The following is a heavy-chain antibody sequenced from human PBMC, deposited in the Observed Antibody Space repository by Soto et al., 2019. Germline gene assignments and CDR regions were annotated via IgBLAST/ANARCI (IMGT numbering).Heavy chain of an antibody. CDR2: ISDDGSNK. D-gene: IGHD6-19*01. V-gene: IGHV3-30-3*01. CDR3: ARDFGIAVAGLLWYFDY. CDR1: GFTFSSYA. J-gene: IGHJ4*02. Sequence: QVQLVESGGGVVQPGRSLRLSCAASGFTFSSYAMHWVRQAPGKGLEWVAVISDDGSNKYYADSVKGRFTISRDNSKNTLYLQMNSLRAEDTAVYYCARDFGIAVAGLLWYFDYWGQGTLVTVSS.